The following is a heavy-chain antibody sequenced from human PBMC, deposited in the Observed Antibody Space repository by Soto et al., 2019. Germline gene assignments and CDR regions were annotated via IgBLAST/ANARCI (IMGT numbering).Heavy chain of an antibody. J-gene: IGHJ3*02. V-gene: IGHV1-69*02. D-gene: IGHD3-10*01. Sequence: ASVKVSCKASGGTFSSYTISWVRQAPGQGLEWMGRIIPILGIANYAQKFQGRVTITADKSTSTACMELSSLRSEDTAVYYCARRKSYGSGLDAFDIWGQGTMVTVSS. CDR2: IIPILGIA. CDR1: GGTFSSYT. CDR3: ARRKSYGSGLDAFDI.